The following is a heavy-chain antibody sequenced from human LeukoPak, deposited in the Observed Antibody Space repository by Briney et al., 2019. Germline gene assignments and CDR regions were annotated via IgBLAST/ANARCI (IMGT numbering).Heavy chain of an antibody. CDR3: ARGVQGDGPGLGVCEMAIDY. D-gene: IGHD5-24*01. Sequence: AASVTVSCKASGYTFTSYDINWVRQATGPGLEWMGWMNPNSGNTGYSQKFQGRVTMTRNTSISTAYMELSSLRSEDTAVYYCARGVQGDGPGLGVCEMAIDYWGQGTRVTVSS. CDR2: MNPNSGNT. V-gene: IGHV1-8*01. J-gene: IGHJ4*02. CDR1: GYTFTSYD.